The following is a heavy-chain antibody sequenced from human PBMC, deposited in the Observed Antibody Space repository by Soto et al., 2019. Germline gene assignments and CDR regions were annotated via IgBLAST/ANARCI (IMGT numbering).Heavy chain of an antibody. V-gene: IGHV1-2*02. CDR2: INPNSGGT. J-gene: IGHJ4*02. D-gene: IGHD5-18*01. CDR3: ARQIVHTARIRNY. Sequence: ASVKVSCKASGYTFTVYYMHWVRQAPGQGLEWMGWINPNSGGTNYAQKFQGRVTMTRDTSISTAYMELSRLRSDDTAVYYCARQIVHTARIRNYWGQGTLVTVS. CDR1: GYTFTVYY.